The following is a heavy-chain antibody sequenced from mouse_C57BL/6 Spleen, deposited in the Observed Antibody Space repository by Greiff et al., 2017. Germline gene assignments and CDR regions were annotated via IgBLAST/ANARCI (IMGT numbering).Heavy chain of an antibody. CDR1: GYTFTSYG. V-gene: IGHV1-81*01. Sequence: VQLQQSGAELARPGASVKLSCKASGYTFTSYGISWVKQRIGQGLEWIGEIYPRSGNTYYNEKFKGKATLTADKSSSTAYMELRRLTSEDSAVYFCARRGTTVVDYFDYWGQGTTLTVSS. J-gene: IGHJ2*01. CDR3: ARRGTTVVDYFDY. D-gene: IGHD1-1*01. CDR2: IYPRSGNT.